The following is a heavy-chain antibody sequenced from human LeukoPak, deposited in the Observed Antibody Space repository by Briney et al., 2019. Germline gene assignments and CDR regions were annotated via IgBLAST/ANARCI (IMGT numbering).Heavy chain of an antibody. CDR2: IIPIFGTA. D-gene: IGHD3-22*01. V-gene: IGHV1-69*05. Sequence: GASVKVSCKASGGTLSSYAISWVRQAPGQGLEWMGGIIPIFGTANYAQKFQGRVTITTDESTSTAYMELSSLRSEDTAVYYCAREGGGYSYGRDYYDSSGYTFDYWGQGTLVTVSP. CDR1: GGTLSSYA. CDR3: AREGGGYSYGRDYYDSSGYTFDY. J-gene: IGHJ4*02.